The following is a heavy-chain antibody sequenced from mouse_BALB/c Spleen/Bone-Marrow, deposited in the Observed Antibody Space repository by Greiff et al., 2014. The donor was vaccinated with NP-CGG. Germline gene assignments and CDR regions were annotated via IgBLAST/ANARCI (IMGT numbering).Heavy chain of an antibody. J-gene: IGHJ3*01. Sequence: QVQLQQPGAELVKPGASVKMSCKVFGYTFTTYPIEWMKQNHGKSLEWIGNFHPYNDDTKYNEKFKGKAKLTVEKSSSTVYLELSRLTSGDSCVYYFTRGGGFAYWGQGTLVTVSA. CDR3: TRGGGFAY. V-gene: IGHV1-47*01. CDR2: FHPYNDDT. CDR1: GYTFTTYP.